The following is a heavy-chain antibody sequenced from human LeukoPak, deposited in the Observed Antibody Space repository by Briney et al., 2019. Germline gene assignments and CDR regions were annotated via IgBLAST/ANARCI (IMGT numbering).Heavy chain of an antibody. D-gene: IGHD3-10*01. CDR2: ISGSGDST. V-gene: IGHV3-23*01. Sequence: GGSLRLSCAASGFTLSNYAVSWVRQAPGKGLEWGSSISGSGDSTYYADSVKGRFTIFRDNSKNTLYLQMNSLRVEDTAIYYCAKEALGGGGYWGQGTLVTVSS. J-gene: IGHJ4*02. CDR1: GFTLSNYA. CDR3: AKEALGGGGY.